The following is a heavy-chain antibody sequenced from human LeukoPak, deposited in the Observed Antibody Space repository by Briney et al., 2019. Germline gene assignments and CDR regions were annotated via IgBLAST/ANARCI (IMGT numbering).Heavy chain of an antibody. D-gene: IGHD6-19*01. CDR1: GFTFSSYA. CDR2: ISYDGSNE. Sequence: HPGGSLRLSCAASGFTFSSYAMHWVRQAPGKGLEWVAVISYDGSNEYYADSVKGRFTISRDNSKNTLYLQMNSLRAEDTAVYYCAREVISSGWRGGFDYWGQGTLVTVSS. V-gene: IGHV3-30-3*01. J-gene: IGHJ4*02. CDR3: AREVISSGWRGGFDY.